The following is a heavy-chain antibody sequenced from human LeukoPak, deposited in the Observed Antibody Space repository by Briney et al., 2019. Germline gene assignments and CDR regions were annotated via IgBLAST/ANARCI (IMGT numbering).Heavy chain of an antibody. Sequence: ASVKVSCKASGYTFTSYGISWVRQAPGQGVEWMGWISAYNGNTNYAQKLQGRVTMTTDTSTSTAYMELRSLRSDDTAVYYCATYSSGFRFDYWGQGTLVTVSS. CDR2: ISAYNGNT. CDR3: ATYSSGFRFDY. V-gene: IGHV1-18*01. CDR1: GYTFTSYG. D-gene: IGHD6-19*01. J-gene: IGHJ4*02.